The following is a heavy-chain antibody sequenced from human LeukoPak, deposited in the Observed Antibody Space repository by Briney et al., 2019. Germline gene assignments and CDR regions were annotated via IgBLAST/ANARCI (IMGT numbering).Heavy chain of an antibody. V-gene: IGHV3-74*01. CDR2: INSDGSST. D-gene: IGHD2-2*03. CDR3: AREVGYCSSTSCPSYFDY. Sequence: GGSLRLSCAASGFTFSSYGMHWVRQAPGKGLVWVSRINSDGSSTSYADSVKGRFTISGDNAKNTLYLQMNSLRAEDTAVYYCAREVGYCSSTSCPSYFDYWGQGTLVTVSS. J-gene: IGHJ4*02. CDR1: GFTFSSYG.